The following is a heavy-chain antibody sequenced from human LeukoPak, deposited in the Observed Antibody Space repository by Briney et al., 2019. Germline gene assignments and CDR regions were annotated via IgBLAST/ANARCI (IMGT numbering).Heavy chain of an antibody. CDR1: GYTFTSYG. J-gene: IGHJ3*02. V-gene: IGHV1-18*01. CDR3: ARVANRFGMIVVVIKVPDAFDI. D-gene: IGHD3-22*01. CDR2: MSAYNGNT. Sequence: ASVKVSCKASGYTFTSYGISWVRQAPGQGLEWKGWMSAYNGNTNYAQKLQGRVTMTADTSTSTAYMELRSLRSDDTAVYYCARVANRFGMIVVVIKVPDAFDIWGQGTMVTVSS.